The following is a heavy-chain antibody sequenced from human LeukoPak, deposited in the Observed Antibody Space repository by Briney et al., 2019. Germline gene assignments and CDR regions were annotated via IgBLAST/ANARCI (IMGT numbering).Heavy chain of an antibody. J-gene: IGHJ4*02. V-gene: IGHV4-4*07. D-gene: IGHD5-18*01. CDR2: IYTSGST. CDR3: ARDRVDTAMIYFDY. Sequence: SETLSLTCTVSGGSISSYYWSWIRQPAGKGLEWIGRIYTSGSTNYNASLKSRVSMSVDTSKNQFSLKLSSVTAADTAVYYCARDRVDTAMIYFDYWGQGALVTVSS. CDR1: GGSISSYY.